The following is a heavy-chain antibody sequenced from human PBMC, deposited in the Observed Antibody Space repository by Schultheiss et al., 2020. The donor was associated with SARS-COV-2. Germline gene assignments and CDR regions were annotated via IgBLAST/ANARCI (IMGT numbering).Heavy chain of an antibody. D-gene: IGHD3-3*01. Sequence: SQTLSLTCAVYGGSFSGYYWSWIRQPPGKGLEWIGSIYYSGSTYYNPSLKSRVTISVDTSKNQFSLKLSSVTAADTAVYYCARGITIFGVVDNWFDPWGQGTLVTVSS. V-gene: IGHV4-34*01. CDR2: IYYSGST. J-gene: IGHJ5*02. CDR3: ARGITIFGVVDNWFDP. CDR1: GGSFSGYY.